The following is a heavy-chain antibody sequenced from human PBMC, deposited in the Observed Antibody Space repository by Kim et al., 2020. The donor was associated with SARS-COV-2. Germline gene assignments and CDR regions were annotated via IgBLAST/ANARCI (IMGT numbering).Heavy chain of an antibody. D-gene: IGHD3-10*01. J-gene: IGHJ4*02. CDR3: ARDSPTPDYGSGSYYNGTTHFGY. V-gene: IGHV3-48*03. CDR2: ISSSGSTI. CDR1: GFTFSSYE. Sequence: GGSLRLSCAASGFTFSSYEMNWVRQAPGKGLEWVSYISSSGSTIYYADSVKGRFTISRDNAKNSLYLQMNSLRAEDTAVYYCARDSPTPDYGSGSYYNGTTHFGYWGQGTLVTVSS.